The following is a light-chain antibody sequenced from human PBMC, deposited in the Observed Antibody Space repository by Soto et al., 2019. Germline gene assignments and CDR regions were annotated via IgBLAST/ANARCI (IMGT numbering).Light chain of an antibody. J-gene: IGKJ2*01. Sequence: EIVMTQSPATLSVSPGERATLSCRASQSLGSNLAWYQQKPGQPPRLIIYGASSRATGIAARFSGSGSGTEFTLTISSLQSEDFAVYYCQQYNKWPPRYTFGQGTKLEIK. CDR2: GAS. V-gene: IGKV3-15*01. CDR3: QQYNKWPPRYT. CDR1: QSLGSN.